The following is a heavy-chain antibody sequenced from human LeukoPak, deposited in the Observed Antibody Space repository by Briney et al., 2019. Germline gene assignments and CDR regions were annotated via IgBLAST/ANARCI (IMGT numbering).Heavy chain of an antibody. CDR3: ARCSGNGYDSSWFDP. CDR1: GGSLSTYY. V-gene: IGHV4-4*07. CDR2: IYTSGST. J-gene: IGHJ5*02. D-gene: IGHD5-12*01. Sequence: PSETLSLTCTVSGGSLSTYYWNWIRQPAGKGLEWIGRIYTSGSTNYNPYLKSRVTMSVDTSKNQFSLRLSSVTAADTAVYYCARCSGNGYDSSWFDPWGQGTLVTVPS.